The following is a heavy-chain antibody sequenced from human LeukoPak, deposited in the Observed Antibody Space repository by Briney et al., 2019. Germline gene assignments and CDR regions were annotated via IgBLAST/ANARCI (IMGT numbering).Heavy chain of an antibody. V-gene: IGHV3-66*01. J-gene: IGHJ4*02. D-gene: IGHD2/OR15-2a*01. CDR1: GFTVSSNY. CDR3: ARDLDRDIYAFLDY. Sequence: GGSLRLSCAASGFTVSSNYMSWVRQAPGKGLEWVSVIYSGGSTYYADSVKGRFTISRDNAKNSLYLQMNSLRAEDTAVYYCARDLDRDIYAFLDYWGQGTLVTVSS. CDR2: IYSGGST.